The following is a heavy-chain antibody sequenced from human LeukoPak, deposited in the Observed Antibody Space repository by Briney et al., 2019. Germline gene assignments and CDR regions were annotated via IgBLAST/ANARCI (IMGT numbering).Heavy chain of an antibody. Sequence: ASVKVSCKASGYTFSGYYMNWVRQAPGQGLEWMGWINPNSGGTNYAQKFQGRVTMTRDTSISTAYMELSRLRSDDTAVYYCARDTAGGVFDYWGQGTLVTVSS. J-gene: IGHJ4*02. CDR3: ARDTAGGVFDY. D-gene: IGHD3-10*01. CDR2: INPNSGGT. V-gene: IGHV1-2*02. CDR1: GYTFSGYY.